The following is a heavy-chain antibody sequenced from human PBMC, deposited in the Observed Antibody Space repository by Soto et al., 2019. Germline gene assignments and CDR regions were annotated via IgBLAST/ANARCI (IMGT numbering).Heavy chain of an antibody. CDR1: GYTFTSYG. Sequence: ASVKVSCKASGYTFTSYGISWVRQAPGQGLEWMGWISAYNGNTNYAQKLQGRVTMTTDTSTSTAYMELRSLRSDDTAVYYCAREPRGSSSYGGNPLFDPWGQGTLVTVSS. CDR2: ISAYNGNT. CDR3: AREPRGSSSYGGNPLFDP. D-gene: IGHD6-6*01. V-gene: IGHV1-18*01. J-gene: IGHJ5*02.